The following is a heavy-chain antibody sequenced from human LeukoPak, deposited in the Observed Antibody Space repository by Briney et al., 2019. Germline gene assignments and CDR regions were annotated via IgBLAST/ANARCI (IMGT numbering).Heavy chain of an antibody. J-gene: IGHJ2*01. V-gene: IGHV1-2*02. CDR3: ARDIGDSSGDYWYFDL. D-gene: IGHD3-22*01. CDR1: GYTFTSYG. Sequence: ASVKVSCKASGYTFTSYGISWVRQAPGQGLEWMGWINPKRGSTKYAQKFQGRVTMTRDTSISTAYMELSSLSSDDTAVYYCARDIGDSSGDYWYFDLWGRGTLVTVSS. CDR2: INPKRGST.